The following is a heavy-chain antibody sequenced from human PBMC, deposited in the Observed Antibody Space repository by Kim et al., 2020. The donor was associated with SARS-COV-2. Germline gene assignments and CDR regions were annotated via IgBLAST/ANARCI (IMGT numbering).Heavy chain of an antibody. Sequence: GASLKISCKGSGYSFTSYWIGWVRQMPGKGLEWMGIIYPGDSDTRYSPSFQGQVTISADKSISTAYLQWSSLKASDTAMYYCARGLGYCTNGVCSGFAFDIWGQGTMVTVSS. V-gene: IGHV5-51*01. CDR1: GYSFTSYW. D-gene: IGHD2-8*01. CDR2: IYPGDSDT. J-gene: IGHJ3*02. CDR3: ARGLGYCTNGVCSGFAFDI.